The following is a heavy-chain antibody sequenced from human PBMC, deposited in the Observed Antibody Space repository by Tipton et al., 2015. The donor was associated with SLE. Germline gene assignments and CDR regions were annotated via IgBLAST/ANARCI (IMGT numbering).Heavy chain of an antibody. J-gene: IGHJ6*03. CDR2: IYYSGST. D-gene: IGHD2-2*01. CDR3: AREGCSSTSCYGYYYMDV. CDR1: GGSISSGGYY. V-gene: IGHV4-31*03. Sequence: TLSLTCTVSGGSISSGGYYWSWIRQHPGKGLEWIGYIYYSGSTYYNPSLKSRVTISVDTSKNQFSLKLSSVTAADTAMYYCAREGCSSTSCYGYYYMDVWGKGTTVTVSS.